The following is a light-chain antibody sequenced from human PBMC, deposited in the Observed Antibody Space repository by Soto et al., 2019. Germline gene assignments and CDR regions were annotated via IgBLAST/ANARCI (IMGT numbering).Light chain of an antibody. CDR2: GAS. CDR1: QSVNSN. CDR3: QQYNKWPPLT. V-gene: IGKV3-15*01. Sequence: EIVMTQSPATLSVSPGERATLSCRARQSVNSNLAWYQQKPGQAPRLLIYGASTRATGIPARFSGSGSGTEFTLTISSLQSEDFAVYYCQQYNKWPPLTFGGGTKVDIK. J-gene: IGKJ4*01.